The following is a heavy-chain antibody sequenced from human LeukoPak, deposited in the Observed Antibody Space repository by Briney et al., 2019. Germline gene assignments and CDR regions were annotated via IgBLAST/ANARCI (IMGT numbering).Heavy chain of an antibody. J-gene: IGHJ3*02. V-gene: IGHV3-21*01. CDR1: GFTFSSYT. Sequence: GGSLRLSCAASGFTFSSYTMNWVRQAPGKGLEWVSSISSSSSHIYYTDSVKGRFTISRDNAKASLNLQVNSLRAEDTAVYYCARDFDSGSYTAHDAFDIWGQGTMVTVSS. CDR2: ISSSSSHI. D-gene: IGHD1-26*01. CDR3: ARDFDSGSYTAHDAFDI.